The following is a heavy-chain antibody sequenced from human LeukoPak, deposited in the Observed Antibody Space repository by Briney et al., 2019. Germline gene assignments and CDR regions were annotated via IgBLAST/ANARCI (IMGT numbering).Heavy chain of an antibody. D-gene: IGHD1-1*01. J-gene: IGHJ3*02. CDR1: GGSISIYY. V-gene: IGHV4-59*01. CDR3: ARLDSGNDAFDI. Sequence: PSETLSLTCTVSGGSISIYYWSWIRQPPGKGLEWIGYISYSGTADYNPSLKSRVTISVDMSKNQFSLKLSSMTAADTAVYYCARLDSGNDAFDIWGQGTMVTVSS. CDR2: ISYSGTA.